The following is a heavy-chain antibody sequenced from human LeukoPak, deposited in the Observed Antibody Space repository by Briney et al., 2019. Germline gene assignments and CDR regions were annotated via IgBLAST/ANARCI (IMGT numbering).Heavy chain of an antibody. CDR2: ISGSGGST. D-gene: IGHD6-19*01. CDR3: AKVSKYSSGWDERGYSDY. Sequence: PGGSLRLSCAASGFTFSSHGMSWVRQAPGKGLEWVSAISGSGGSTYYADSVKGRFTISRDNSKNTLYLQMNSLRAEDTAVYYCAKVSKYSSGWDERGYSDYWGQGTLVTVSS. J-gene: IGHJ4*02. V-gene: IGHV3-23*01. CDR1: GFTFSSHG.